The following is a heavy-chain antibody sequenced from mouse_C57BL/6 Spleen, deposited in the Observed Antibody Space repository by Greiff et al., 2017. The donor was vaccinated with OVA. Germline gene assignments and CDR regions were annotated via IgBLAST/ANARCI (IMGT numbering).Heavy chain of an antibody. D-gene: IGHD3-2*02. CDR2: IDPSDSYT. V-gene: IGHV1-50*01. J-gene: IGHJ2*01. Sequence: QVQLQQPGAELVKPGASVKLSCKASGYTFTSYWMQWVKQRPGQGLEWIGEIDPSDSYTNYNQKFKGKATLTVDTSSSTAYMQLSSLTSEDSAVYYCASVTAQATYYFDYWGQGTTLTVSS. CDR3: ASVTAQATYYFDY. CDR1: GYTFTSYW.